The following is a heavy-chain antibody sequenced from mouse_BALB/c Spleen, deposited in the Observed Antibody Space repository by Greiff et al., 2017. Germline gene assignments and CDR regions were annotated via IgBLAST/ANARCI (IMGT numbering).Heavy chain of an antibody. J-gene: IGHJ2*01. V-gene: IGHV3-2*02. CDR1: GYSITSDYA. Sequence: VQLKESGPGLVKPSQSLSLTCTVTGYSITSDYAWNWIRQFPGNKLEWMGYISYSGSTSYNPSLKSRISITRDTSKNQFFLQLNSVTTEDTATYYCARQITTATLYYFDDWGQGTTLTVSS. CDR2: ISYSGST. D-gene: IGHD1-2*01. CDR3: ARQITTATLYYFDD.